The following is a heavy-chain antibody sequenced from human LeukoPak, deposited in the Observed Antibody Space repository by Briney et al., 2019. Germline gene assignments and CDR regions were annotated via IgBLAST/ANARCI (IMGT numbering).Heavy chain of an antibody. V-gene: IGHV3-23*01. CDR2: VSYTRVAT. D-gene: IGHD5-18*01. CDR1: GFSFSSFA. J-gene: IGHJ3*02. CDR3: AKAFREFGSSSSYSSFDT. Sequence: GGSLRLSCAASGFSFSSFALSWVRQAPGKGLEWVSGVSYTRVATYYADSVKGRFTISRDDSQNILYLQMNGLRAEDTAVYFCAKAFREFGSSSSYSSFDTWGQGTMVTVSS.